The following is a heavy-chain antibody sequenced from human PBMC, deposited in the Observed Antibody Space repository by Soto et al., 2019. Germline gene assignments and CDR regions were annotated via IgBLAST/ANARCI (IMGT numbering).Heavy chain of an antibody. D-gene: IGHD3-10*01. V-gene: IGHV3-30-3*01. CDR1: GFTFSSYA. CDR2: ISYDGSNK. Sequence: GGSLRLSCAASGFTFSSYAMHWVRQAPGKGLEWVAVISYDGSNKYYADSVKGRFTISRDNSKNTLYLQMNSLRAEDTAVYYCARGPITEVGDCVDHWGQGSLVTVS. CDR3: ARGPITEVGDCVDH. J-gene: IGHJ4*02.